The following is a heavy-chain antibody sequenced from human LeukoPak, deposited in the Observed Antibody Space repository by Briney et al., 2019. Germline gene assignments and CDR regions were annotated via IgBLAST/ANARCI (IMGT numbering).Heavy chain of an antibody. D-gene: IGHD3/OR15-3a*01. CDR1: GYTFMSYD. CDR3: ARALSWTTESYYYMDV. CDR2: MNPNSLNT. V-gene: IGHV1-8*01. Sequence: ASVKVSRKTSGYTFMSYDINWVRQATGQGLEWMGWMNPNSLNTGYGQRFQGRVTMTMNTSMSTAYMELSSLRSEDTAVYYCARALSWTTESYYYMDVWGKGTTVTVSS. J-gene: IGHJ6*03.